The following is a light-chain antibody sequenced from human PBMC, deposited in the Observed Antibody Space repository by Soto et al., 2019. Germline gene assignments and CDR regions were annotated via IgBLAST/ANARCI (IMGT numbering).Light chain of an antibody. V-gene: IGLV1-51*01. CDR3: GTWDSSLSAGV. CDR1: RSNIGNNY. J-gene: IGLJ2*01. CDR2: DNN. Sequence: QSVLTQPPSVSVAPGQKVTIYCSGSRSNIGNNYVSWYQQLPGTAPKLLIYDNNKRPSGIPDRFSGSKSGTSATLGITGLQTGDEADYYCGTWDSSLSAGVFGGGTKLTVL.